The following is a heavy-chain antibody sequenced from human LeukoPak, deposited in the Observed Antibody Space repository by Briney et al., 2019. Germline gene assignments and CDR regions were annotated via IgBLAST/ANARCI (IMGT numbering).Heavy chain of an antibody. D-gene: IGHD1-26*01. V-gene: IGHV1-2*02. CDR1: GYSFTGYY. J-gene: IGHJ6*03. Sequence: GASVKVSCKASGYSFTGYYMHWVRQAPGQGLEWMGWINPNSGDTNFAQNFQGRVTMTRDTSISTVYMELSRLRSDDTAVYYCAKSQGSGSNPNYYYYMDVWGKGTTVTISS. CDR3: AKSQGSGSNPNYYYYMDV. CDR2: INPNSGDT.